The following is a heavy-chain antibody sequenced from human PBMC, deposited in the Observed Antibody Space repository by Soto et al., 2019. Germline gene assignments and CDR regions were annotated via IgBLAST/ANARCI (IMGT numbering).Heavy chain of an antibody. J-gene: IGHJ4*02. Sequence: PSETLSLICAVSGDSISSDNWWSWVRQPPGKGLEWIGSIYYSGSTYYNPSLKSRVTISVDTSKNQFSLKLSSVTAADTAVYYCARLYGDYPYFDYWGQGTLVTVSS. CDR3: ARLYGDYPYFDY. D-gene: IGHD4-17*01. CDR1: GDSISSDNW. V-gene: IGHV4-39*01. CDR2: IYYSGST.